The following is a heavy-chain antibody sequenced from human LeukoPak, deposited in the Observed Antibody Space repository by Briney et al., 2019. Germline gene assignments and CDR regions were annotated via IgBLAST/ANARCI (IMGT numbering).Heavy chain of an antibody. CDR2: INHSGST. V-gene: IGHV4-34*01. CDR1: GGSFSGYY. Sequence: SETLSLTCAVYGGSFSGYYWSWIRQPPGKGLEWIGEINHSGSTNYNPSLKSRVTISVDTSKNQFSLKLSSVTAADTAVYYCARARVGDCSGGSCSPDAFDIWGQGTMVTVSS. D-gene: IGHD2-15*01. J-gene: IGHJ3*02. CDR3: ARARVGDCSGGSCSPDAFDI.